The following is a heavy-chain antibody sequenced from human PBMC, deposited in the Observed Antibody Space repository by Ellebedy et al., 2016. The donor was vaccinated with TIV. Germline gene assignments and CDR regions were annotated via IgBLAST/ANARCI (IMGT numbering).Heavy chain of an antibody. Sequence: MPSETLSLTCAVYGGSFSGYYWSWIRQLPGKGLEWIGYIYYSGSTNYNPSLKSRVTISVDTSKNQFSLKLSSVTAADTAVYYCVLFPPLYYGMDVWGQGTTVTVSS. CDR3: VLFPPLYYGMDV. J-gene: IGHJ6*02. CDR2: IYYSGST. D-gene: IGHD2-21*01. V-gene: IGHV4-59*08. CDR1: GGSFSGYY.